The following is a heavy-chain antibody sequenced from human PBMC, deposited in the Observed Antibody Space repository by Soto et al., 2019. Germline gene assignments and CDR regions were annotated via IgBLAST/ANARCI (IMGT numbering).Heavy chain of an antibody. J-gene: IGHJ4*02. V-gene: IGHV4-59*01. D-gene: IGHD5-18*01. Sequence: QVQLQESGPGLVKPSETLSLTCTVSGGSISSSYWSWIRQPPGKGLEWIGHIYYTGSTNCNPSLKRRVTISLDTSKNQFSLKLTSVIAADTAVYYCAREGGYSFGLIDYWCQGTVVSVSS. CDR3: AREGGYSFGLIDY. CDR1: GGSISSSY. CDR2: IYYTGST.